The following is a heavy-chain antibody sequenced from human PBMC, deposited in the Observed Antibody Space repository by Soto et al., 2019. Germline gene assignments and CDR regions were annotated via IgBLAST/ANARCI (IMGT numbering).Heavy chain of an antibody. CDR3: ATDRSEYSYGDHFDY. D-gene: IGHD5-18*01. CDR1: GFTFSSYA. CDR2: ISGSGSCT. Sequence: PGGSLRLSCAASGFTFSSYAMSWVRQAPGKGLEWVSAISGSGSCTYYADSVKGRFTISRDNSKNTLYLQMNSLRAEDTAVYYCATDRSEYSYGDHFDYWGQGTLVTVSS. J-gene: IGHJ4*02. V-gene: IGHV3-23*01.